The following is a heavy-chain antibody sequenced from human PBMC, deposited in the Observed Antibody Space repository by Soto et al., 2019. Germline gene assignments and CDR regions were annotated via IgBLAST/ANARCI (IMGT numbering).Heavy chain of an antibody. V-gene: IGHV3-15*01. Sequence: KPGGSLRLSCAASGFTFSNAWMSWVRQAPGKGLEWVGRIKSKTDGGTTDYAAPVKGRFTISRDDSKNTLYLQMNSLKTEDTAVYYCTTDPSIAARPRWNYWGQGTLVTVSS. J-gene: IGHJ4*02. CDR3: TTDPSIAARPRWNY. D-gene: IGHD6-6*01. CDR2: IKSKTDGGTT. CDR1: GFTFSNAW.